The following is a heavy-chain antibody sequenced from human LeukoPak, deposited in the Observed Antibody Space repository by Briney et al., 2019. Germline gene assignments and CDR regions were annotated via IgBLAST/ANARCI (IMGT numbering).Heavy chain of an antibody. D-gene: IGHD5-12*01. CDR2: IYYSGST. Sequence: SETLSLTCSVSGGSISSDYWTWVRQPPGKGLEWIGYIYYSGSTNYSPSLKSRVTISLDTSKNQFSLKLSSVTAADTAVYYCARESPYDGAFDIWGQGTVVTVSS. CDR3: ARESPYDGAFDI. CDR1: GGSISSDY. J-gene: IGHJ3*02. V-gene: IGHV4-59*01.